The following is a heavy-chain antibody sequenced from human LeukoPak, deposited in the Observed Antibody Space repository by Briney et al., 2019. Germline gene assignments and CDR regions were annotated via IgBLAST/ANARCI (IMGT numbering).Heavy chain of an antibody. D-gene: IGHD2-8*01. Sequence: ASETLSLTCAVYGGSFSGYYWSWIRQPPGKGLEWIGEINHSGSTYYNPSLKSRVTISVDTSKNQFSLKLSSVTAADTAVYYCARRRTSYYYMDVWGKGTTVTVSS. CDR2: INHSGST. V-gene: IGHV4-34*01. CDR3: ARRRTSYYYMDV. J-gene: IGHJ6*03. CDR1: GGSFSGYY.